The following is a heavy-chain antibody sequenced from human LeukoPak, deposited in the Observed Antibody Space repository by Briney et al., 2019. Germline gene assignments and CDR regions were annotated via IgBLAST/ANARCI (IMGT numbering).Heavy chain of an antibody. Sequence: GGSLRLSCVVSGFTFNNFGMNWVRQAPGKGLEWVSSISNDSSGNSYIYYADSVKGRFTISRDNAKNSLYLQMNSLRAEDTAVYYCARDDLYSSWPYYYYGMDVWGQGTTVTVSS. CDR2: ISNDSSGNSYI. V-gene: IGHV3-21*01. CDR1: GFTFNNFG. CDR3: ARDDLYSSWPYYYYGMDV. J-gene: IGHJ6*02. D-gene: IGHD6-13*01.